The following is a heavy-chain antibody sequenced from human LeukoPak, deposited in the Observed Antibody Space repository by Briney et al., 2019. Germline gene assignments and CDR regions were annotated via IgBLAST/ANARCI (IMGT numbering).Heavy chain of an antibody. D-gene: IGHD3-10*01. CDR1: GSSISSGYY. J-gene: IGHJ5*02. CDR3: ARHALWFGEPFDP. Sequence: PSETLSLTCNVSGSSISSGYYWGWIRQPPGKGLEWIGSIYHSGSTYYNPSLKSQVTISVDTSKNQFSLKLSSVTAAATPESDCARHALWFGEPFDPWGQGTLVTVSS. CDR2: IYHSGST. V-gene: IGHV4-38-2*02.